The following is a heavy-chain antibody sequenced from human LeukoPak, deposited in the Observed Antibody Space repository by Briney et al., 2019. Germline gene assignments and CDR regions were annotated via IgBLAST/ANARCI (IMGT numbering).Heavy chain of an antibody. D-gene: IGHD3-10*01. J-gene: IGHJ4*02. Sequence: ASVKVSCKASGNTFTGYYLHWVRQAPGQGLEWMGWINPSGGTNYAQKFQGRVTMTRDTSISTAYMELSRLRSDDTAVYYCARRGFGSGSYLDSWGQGTQVTVSS. CDR2: INPSGGT. V-gene: IGHV1-2*02. CDR3: ARRGFGSGSYLDS. CDR1: GNTFTGYY.